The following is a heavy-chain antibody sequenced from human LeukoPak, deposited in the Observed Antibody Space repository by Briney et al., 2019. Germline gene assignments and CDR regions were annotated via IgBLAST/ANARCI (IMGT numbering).Heavy chain of an antibody. V-gene: IGHV4-59*01. Sequence: SETLSLTCTVSGAANSRYYWSRIRQPPGKGLEWIGYIYYSGSTNYNPSLKSRVTISVDTSKNQFSLKLSSVTAADTTVYYCARDRFIAVNNYYYYYGMDVWGQGTTVTVSS. J-gene: IGHJ6*02. D-gene: IGHD6-19*01. CDR3: ARDRFIAVNNYYYYYGMDV. CDR1: GAANSRYY. CDR2: IYYSGST.